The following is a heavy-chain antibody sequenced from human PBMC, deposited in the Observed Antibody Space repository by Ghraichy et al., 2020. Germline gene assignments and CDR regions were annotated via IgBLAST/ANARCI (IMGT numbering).Heavy chain of an antibody. CDR2: INHSGST. Sequence: SETLSLNCAVYGGSFSGYYWSWIRQPPGKGLEWIGEINHSGSTNYNPSLKSRVTISVDTSKNQFSLKLSSVTAADTAVYYCARGTYYYDSSGYYYSYYFDYWGQGTLVTVSS. CDR1: GGSFSGYY. J-gene: IGHJ4*02. V-gene: IGHV4-34*01. D-gene: IGHD3-22*01. CDR3: ARGTYYYDSSGYYYSYYFDY.